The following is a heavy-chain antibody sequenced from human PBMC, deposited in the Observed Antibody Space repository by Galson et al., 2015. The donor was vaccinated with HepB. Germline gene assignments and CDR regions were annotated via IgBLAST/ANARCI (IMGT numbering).Heavy chain of an antibody. CDR2: ISYDGRNK. CDR1: GFTFSMYT. CDR3: ARGRNIHRDYALGK. D-gene: IGHD4-17*01. V-gene: IGHV3-30*04. Sequence: SLRLSCAASGFTFSMYTMYWVRQAPGRGLECVTVISYDGRNKYYANSVRGRFTISRDNSKNTLYLQMDSLRAEDTAVYYCARGRNIHRDYALGKWGQGTLVSVSS. J-gene: IGHJ4*02.